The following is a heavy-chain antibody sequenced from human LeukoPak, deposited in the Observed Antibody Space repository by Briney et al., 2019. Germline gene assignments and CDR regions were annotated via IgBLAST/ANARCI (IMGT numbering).Heavy chain of an antibody. Sequence: ASVKVSCKASGYTFTGYYMHWVRQAPGQGLEWMGWINPKSGGTNYAQKFQGRVTMTRDTSISTAYMELSRLRSDDTAVYYCARVPYYDSSGYQGVDYWGQGTLVTVSS. D-gene: IGHD3-22*01. J-gene: IGHJ4*02. CDR2: INPKSGGT. CDR3: ARVPYYDSSGYQGVDY. V-gene: IGHV1-2*02. CDR1: GYTFTGYY.